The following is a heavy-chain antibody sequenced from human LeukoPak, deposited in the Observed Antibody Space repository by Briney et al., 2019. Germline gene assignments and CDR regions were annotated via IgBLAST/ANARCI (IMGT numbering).Heavy chain of an antibody. CDR1: GFTFGDYA. CDR2: IRSKAYGGTT. V-gene: IGHV3-49*04. CDR3: TRANDFWSGPSGSRSVWYFDY. D-gene: IGHD3-3*01. Sequence: GGSLRLSCTASGFTFGDYAMSWVRQAPGKGLEWGGFIRSKAYGGTTEYAASVKGRFTISRDESKSIAYLQMNSLKTEDTAVYYCTRANDFWSGPSGSRSVWYFDYWGQGTLVTVSS. J-gene: IGHJ4*02.